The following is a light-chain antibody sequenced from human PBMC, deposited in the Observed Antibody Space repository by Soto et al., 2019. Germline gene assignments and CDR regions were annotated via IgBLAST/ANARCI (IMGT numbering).Light chain of an antibody. CDR3: QQYKSYPLT. V-gene: IGKV1-16*02. J-gene: IGKJ4*01. Sequence: DIQMTQSPSSLSASVGDRVTITCRASQGIRNNLAWFQQKPGKAPKSLIHAASSLQSGVTSKFSGSGSGTDFTLTISSLPPEDFATYYCQQYKSYPLTFGGGTKVEIK. CDR2: AAS. CDR1: QGIRNN.